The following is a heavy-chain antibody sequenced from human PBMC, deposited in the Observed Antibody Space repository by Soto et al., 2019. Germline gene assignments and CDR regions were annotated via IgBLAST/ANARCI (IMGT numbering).Heavy chain of an antibody. CDR1: VFIFINYS. D-gene: IGHD3-16*01. J-gene: IGHJ4*02. CDR3: AKGDGGYFDN. CDR2: IEISGRAT. Sequence: GLSXRLSCISSVFIFINYSIIGFRQAPGKGPEWVSSIEISGRATYYADAVKGRFTISRDDSKNAVYLQMNSLRGEDKAVYFCAKGDGGYFDNWGQGSLLKVYS. V-gene: IGHV3-23*05.